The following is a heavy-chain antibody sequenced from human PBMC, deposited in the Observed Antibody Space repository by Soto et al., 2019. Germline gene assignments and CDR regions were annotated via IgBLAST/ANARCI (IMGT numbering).Heavy chain of an antibody. V-gene: IGHV4-31*03. D-gene: IGHD6-13*01. CDR2: IYYSGST. CDR3: ARHLGSGPIPISAAGTHWFDP. Sequence: SETLSLTCTVSGGSISRGGYYWSWIRQHPGKGLEWIGYIYYSGSTYYNPSLKSRVTISVDTSKNQFSLQLSSVTAADTAVHYCARHLGSGPIPISAAGTHWFDPWGQGTFDT. CDR1: GGSISRGGYY. J-gene: IGHJ5*02.